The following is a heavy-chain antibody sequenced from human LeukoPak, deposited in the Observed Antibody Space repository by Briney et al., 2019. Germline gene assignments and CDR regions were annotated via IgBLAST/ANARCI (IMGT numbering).Heavy chain of an antibody. CDR3: AREFRCSSTSCPEGDYYYYMDV. Sequence: SETLSLTCTVSGGSISSSSYYWGWIRQPPGKGLERIGSIYYSGSTYYNPSLKSRVTISVDTSKNQFSLKLSSVTAADTAVYYCAREFRCSSTSCPEGDYYYYMDVWGKGTTVTVSS. D-gene: IGHD2-2*01. V-gene: IGHV4-39*07. CDR1: GGSISSSSYY. CDR2: IYYSGST. J-gene: IGHJ6*03.